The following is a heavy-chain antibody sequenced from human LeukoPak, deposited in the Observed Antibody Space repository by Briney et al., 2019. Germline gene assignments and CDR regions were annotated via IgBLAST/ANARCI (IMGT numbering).Heavy chain of an antibody. V-gene: IGHV1-46*01. D-gene: IGHD2-21*02. CDR2: INPSGQWT. J-gene: IGHJ5*02. CDR3: ARDNSVRDTAWWFDP. Sequence: GASVTVSFKAFGYTFTNYYMHWVRQAPGQGLEWMGLINPSGQWTSYAQKFQGRVTLTRDVSTSTDYLELSSLRSEDTAVYYCARDNSVRDTAWWFDPWGQGTRVTVSS. CDR1: GYTFTNYY.